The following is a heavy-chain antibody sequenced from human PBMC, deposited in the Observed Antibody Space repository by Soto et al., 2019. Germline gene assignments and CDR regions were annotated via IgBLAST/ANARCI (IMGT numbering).Heavy chain of an antibody. V-gene: IGHV1-69*01. CDR3: ARSIGSGGVIGGFDY. CDR2: TIPALDKT. CDR1: GGTFKMYA. J-gene: IGHJ4*02. D-gene: IGHD3-16*02. Sequence: QVQLVQSGPEVKKPGSAVKVSCKASGGTFKMYAMNWVRQAPGQGLEWMGGTIPALDKTNYAQKFQGRLTITVDESMGTAYMDLSGLRSDDTAVYYCARSIGSGGVIGGFDYWGQGTLVTVSS.